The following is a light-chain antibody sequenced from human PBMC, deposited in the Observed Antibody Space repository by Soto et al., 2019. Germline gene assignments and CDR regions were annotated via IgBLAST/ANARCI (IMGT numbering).Light chain of an antibody. Sequence: ELVLTQSPATLSLSPGERATLSCRASQTVCTYFAWYQQKPGQPPRLLIHDASNRATGIPARFSGSGSGTDFTLTISSLEPEDFAVYYCQQRRYGLTFGGGTKVEIK. CDR1: QTVCTY. V-gene: IGKV3-11*01. J-gene: IGKJ4*01. CDR2: DAS. CDR3: QQRRYGLT.